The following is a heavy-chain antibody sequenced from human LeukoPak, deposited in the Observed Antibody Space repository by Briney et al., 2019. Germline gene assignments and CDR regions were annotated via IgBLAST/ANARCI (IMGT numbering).Heavy chain of an antibody. D-gene: IGHD1-26*01. CDR3: ASGYSGSYGTTFDI. Sequence: GASVKVSCKASGYAFSSYYIHWVRQAPGQGLEWMAIINPSGGSTSYAQKFQGRVTMTRDTSTSTVYMELSSLRSEDTAVYYCASGYSGSYGTTFDIWGQGTMVTVSS. CDR2: INPSGGST. CDR1: GYAFSSYY. J-gene: IGHJ3*02. V-gene: IGHV1-46*01.